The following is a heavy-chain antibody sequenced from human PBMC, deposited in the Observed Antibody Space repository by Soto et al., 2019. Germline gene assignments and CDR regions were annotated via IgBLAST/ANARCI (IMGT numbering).Heavy chain of an antibody. Sequence: SVKVSCKASGGTFSSYAISWVRQAPGQGLEWMGGIIPIFGTANYAQKFQGRVTITADKSTSTAYMELSSLGSEDTAVYYCARVTYYYDSSGYAYYGMDVWGQGTTVTVSS. CDR3: ARVTYYYDSSGYAYYGMDV. CDR2: IIPIFGTA. D-gene: IGHD3-22*01. V-gene: IGHV1-69*06. J-gene: IGHJ6*02. CDR1: GGTFSSYA.